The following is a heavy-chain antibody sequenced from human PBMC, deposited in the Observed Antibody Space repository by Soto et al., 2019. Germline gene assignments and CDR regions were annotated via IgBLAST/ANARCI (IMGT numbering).Heavy chain of an antibody. D-gene: IGHD6-13*01. CDR3: ARLQQQLVHGDWFDP. CDR1: GGSISSSNW. V-gene: IGHV4-4*02. Sequence: QVQLQESGPGLVKPSGTLSLTCAVSGGSISSSNWWSWVRQPPGKGLEWIGEIYHSGSTNYNPSLKSRVTIAVDKSKNQFSLKLSSVTAADTAVYYCARLQQQLVHGDWFDPWGQGTLVTVSS. CDR2: IYHSGST. J-gene: IGHJ5*02.